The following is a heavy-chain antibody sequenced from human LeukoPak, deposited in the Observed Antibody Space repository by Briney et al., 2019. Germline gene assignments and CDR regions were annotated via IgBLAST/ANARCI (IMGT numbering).Heavy chain of an antibody. CDR1: GFNFSDYA. Sequence: GRSLRLSCEASGFNFSDYAMHWVRQAPGKGLQWVAVITYDGRNKYHADAVKGRFTISRDNSKNTVFLQMNSLRAEDTALYYCGRDYDYWGQETLVTVSS. CDR3: GRDYDY. J-gene: IGHJ4*02. V-gene: IGHV3-30*04. CDR2: ITYDGRNK.